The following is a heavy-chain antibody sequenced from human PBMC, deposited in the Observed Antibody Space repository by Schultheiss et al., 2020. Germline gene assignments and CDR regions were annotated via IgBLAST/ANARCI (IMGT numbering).Heavy chain of an antibody. D-gene: IGHD5-18*01. CDR2: IYYSGST. Sequence: SQTLSLTCTVSGGSISSGGYYWSWIRQHPGKGLEWIGYIYYSGSTYYNPSLKSRVTISVDTSKNQFSLKLSSVTAADTAVYYCARAELWTYNWFDPWGQGTLVTVSS. CDR1: GGSISSGGYY. J-gene: IGHJ5*02. CDR3: ARAELWTYNWFDP. V-gene: IGHV4-31*03.